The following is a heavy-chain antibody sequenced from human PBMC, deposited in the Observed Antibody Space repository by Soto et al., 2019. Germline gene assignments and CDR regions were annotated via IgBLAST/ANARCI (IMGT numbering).Heavy chain of an antibody. J-gene: IGHJ5*02. CDR1: GFTFSSCA. D-gene: IGHD4-17*01. Sequence: QVRLVESGGGVVQPGRSLRLSCAASGFTFSSCAMHWVRQAPGKGLEWVALISYDGSNKYYADSVKGRFTISRDNSKNTLYLQMNSLRAEDTAVYYCAKDVRDYGDNWIGAWVQGTLGTVSS. CDR2: ISYDGSNK. V-gene: IGHV3-30*18. CDR3: AKDVRDYGDNWIGA.